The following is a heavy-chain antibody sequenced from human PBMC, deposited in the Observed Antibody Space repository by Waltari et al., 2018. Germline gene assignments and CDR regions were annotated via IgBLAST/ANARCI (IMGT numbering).Heavy chain of an antibody. CDR3: ARHSPGYYDFWSGYSGIDY. V-gene: IGHV4-39*01. Sequence: QLQLQESGPGLVKPSETLSLTCTVSGGSISSSRYYWGWIRQPPGKGLEWIGSIYYSGSTYYNPSLKSRVTISVDTSKNQFSLKLSSVTAADTAVYYCARHSPGYYDFWSGYSGIDYWGQGTLVTVSS. D-gene: IGHD3-3*01. CDR2: IYYSGST. J-gene: IGHJ4*02. CDR1: GGSISSSRYY.